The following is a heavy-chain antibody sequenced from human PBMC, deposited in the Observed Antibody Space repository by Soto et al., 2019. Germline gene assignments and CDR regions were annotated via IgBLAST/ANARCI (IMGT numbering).Heavy chain of an antibody. CDR2: IYHSGST. V-gene: IGHV4-38-2*01. Sequence: SETLSLTCAVSGYSISRGYYWGCIRQPPGKGLEWIGSIYHSGSTYYNPSLKSRVTISVDTSKNQFSLKLSSVTAADTAVYYWARVRDSSGYYYGKDWYFDLWGRGTLFTVSS. CDR1: GYSISRGYY. D-gene: IGHD3-22*01. CDR3: ARVRDSSGYYYGKDWYFDL. J-gene: IGHJ2*01.